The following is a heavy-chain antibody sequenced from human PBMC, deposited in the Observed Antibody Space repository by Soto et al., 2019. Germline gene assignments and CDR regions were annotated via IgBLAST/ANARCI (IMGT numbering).Heavy chain of an antibody. Sequence: SETLSLTCAVYGGSFSGYYWIWLRQPPGKGLEWIGEINHSGSTNYNPSLKSRVTISVDTSKNQFSLKLSSVTAADTAVYYCARRSYCSGGSCHDYWGQGTLVTVSS. CDR1: GGSFSGYY. CDR3: ARRSYCSGGSCHDY. J-gene: IGHJ4*02. CDR2: INHSGST. V-gene: IGHV4-34*01. D-gene: IGHD2-15*01.